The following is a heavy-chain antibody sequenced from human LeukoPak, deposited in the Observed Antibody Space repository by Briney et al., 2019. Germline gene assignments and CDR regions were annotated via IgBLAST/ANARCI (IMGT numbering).Heavy chain of an antibody. CDR1: GGSLSDYY. CDR2: INHSGST. D-gene: IGHD3-22*01. J-gene: IGHJ5*02. V-gene: IGHV4-34*01. Sequence: PSETLSLTCAVYGGSLSDYYWSWIRRPPGKGLEWIGEINHSGSTNYNPSLKSRVTISVDTSKNQFSLKLSSVTAADTAVYYCARWSSNYYDTSGRRFDPWGQGTLVTVSS. CDR3: ARWSSNYYDTSGRRFDP.